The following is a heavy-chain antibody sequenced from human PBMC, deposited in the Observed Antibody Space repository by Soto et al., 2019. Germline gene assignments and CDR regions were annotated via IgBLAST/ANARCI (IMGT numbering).Heavy chain of an antibody. D-gene: IGHD7-27*01. CDR2: INAGYGNT. J-gene: IGHJ4*02. Sequence: ASVKVSCKAAGYTFSSYSMHWVRQAPGQRLEWMGWINAGYGNTKSSQKFQDRVTISRDTSASTAYMELTSLRSEDTAVYYCARDTGDGTFDFWGQGTLVTVSS. CDR3: ARDTGDGTFDF. CDR1: GYTFSSYS. V-gene: IGHV1-3*01.